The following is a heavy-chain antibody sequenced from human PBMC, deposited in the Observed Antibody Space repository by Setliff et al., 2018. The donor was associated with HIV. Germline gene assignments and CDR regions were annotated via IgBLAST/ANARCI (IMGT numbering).Heavy chain of an antibody. Sequence: SETLSLTCTVSGGSISSNTAYSWAWIRQPPGKGLEWIGAFYYSGSTFYTPSLKSRLTISADMSTNQLSPKLSSVTAADTAVYYCAKVNGYCSGGSCHGYNAMDVWGQGTTVTVSS. D-gene: IGHD2-15*01. CDR2: FYYSGST. V-gene: IGHV4-39*01. CDR3: AKVNGYCSGGSCHGYNAMDV. CDR1: GGSISSNTAYS. J-gene: IGHJ6*02.